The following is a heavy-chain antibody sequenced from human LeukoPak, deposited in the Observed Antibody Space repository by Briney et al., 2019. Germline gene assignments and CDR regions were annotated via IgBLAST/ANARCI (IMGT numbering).Heavy chain of an antibody. V-gene: IGHV4-4*07. J-gene: IGHJ4*02. CDR2: VYAKGST. D-gene: IGHD3-10*01. CDR1: GGSVSSYY. Sequence: SETLSLTCTVSGGSVSSYYWSWIRQPAGKGLEWIGRVYAKGSTNYNPSLKSRVTMSVDTSKNQFSLKLSSVTAADTAMYYCARDSRGYYGSGSYLDYWGQGTLVTVSS. CDR3: ARDSRGYYGSGSYLDY.